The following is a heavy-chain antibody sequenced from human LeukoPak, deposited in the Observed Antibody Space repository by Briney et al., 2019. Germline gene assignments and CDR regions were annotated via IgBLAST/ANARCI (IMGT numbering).Heavy chain of an antibody. CDR2: IGASGEST. CDR3: AKDIQLST. J-gene: IGHJ3*01. V-gene: IGHV3-23*01. CDR1: GFTFSVAA. D-gene: IGHD3-16*02. Sequence: GGSLRLSCAVSGFTFSVAAMTWGRQAPGKGLEWVSLIGASGESTYYADSVKGRFTISRDNSKNTLSLQMNSLRVEDTAMYFCAKDIQLSTWGLGTMVTVSS.